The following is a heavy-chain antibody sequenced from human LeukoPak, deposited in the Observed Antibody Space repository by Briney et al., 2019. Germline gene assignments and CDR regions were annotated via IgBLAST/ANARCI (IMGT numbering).Heavy chain of an antibody. CDR1: GFTFSNYA. Sequence: PGGSLRLSCAASGFTFSNYAMSWVRQAPGKGLEWVSAISPGGSDTYYADSVRGRFTISRDNSKNTLYLQMSSLRAEDSAVYYCAKRGGYETMAAFDYWGQGTLVTVSS. J-gene: IGHJ4*02. V-gene: IGHV3-23*01. D-gene: IGHD3-10*01. CDR2: ISPGGSDT. CDR3: AKRGGYETMAAFDY.